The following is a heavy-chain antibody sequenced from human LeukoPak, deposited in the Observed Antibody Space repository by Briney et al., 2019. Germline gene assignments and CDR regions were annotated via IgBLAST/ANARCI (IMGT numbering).Heavy chain of an antibody. J-gene: IGHJ5*02. CDR2: IYYNGNT. Sequence: SETLSLTCTVSGGSMSGYYWSWIRQPPGKGLEWIGYIYYNGNTNYSPSLKSRVTISIDTSKNQLSLKLSSVTAADTAVYYCARDSTSWKTWFDPWGQGILVTVSS. D-gene: IGHD2-2*01. CDR1: GGSMSGYY. V-gene: IGHV4-59*01. CDR3: ARDSTSWKTWFDP.